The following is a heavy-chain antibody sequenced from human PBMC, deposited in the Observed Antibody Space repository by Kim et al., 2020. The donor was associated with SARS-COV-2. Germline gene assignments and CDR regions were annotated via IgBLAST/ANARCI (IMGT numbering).Heavy chain of an antibody. V-gene: IGHV1-3*01. J-gene: IGHJ6*02. CDR3: ARSDPTGSYYYYYGMDV. CDR1: GYTFTSYA. CDR2: INAGNGNT. Sequence: ASVKVSCKASGYTFTSYAMHWVRQAPGQRLEWMGWINAGNGNTKYSQKFQGRVTITRDTSASTAYMELSSLRSEDTAVYYCARSDPTGSYYYYYGMDVWGQGTTVTVSS. D-gene: IGHD3-10*01.